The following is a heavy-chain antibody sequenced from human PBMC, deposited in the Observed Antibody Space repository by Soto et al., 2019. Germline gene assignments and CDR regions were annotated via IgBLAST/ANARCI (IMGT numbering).Heavy chain of an antibody. CDR3: AENDTMVRGVITFDY. CDR1: GGTFSSYT. D-gene: IGHD3-10*01. CDR2: IIPILGIA. J-gene: IGHJ4*02. Sequence: QVQLVQSGAEVKKPGSSVKVSCKASGGTFSSYTISWVRQAPGQGLEWMGRIIPILGIANYAQKFQGRVTIPADKSTSTANRRLRSLRSEDTAVYYGAENDTMVRGVITFDYWGQGTLVTVSS. V-gene: IGHV1-69*02.